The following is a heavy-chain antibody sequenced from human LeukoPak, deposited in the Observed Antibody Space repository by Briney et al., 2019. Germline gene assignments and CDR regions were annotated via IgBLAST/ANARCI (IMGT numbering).Heavy chain of an antibody. J-gene: IGHJ6*02. CDR1: GFTFSSYA. D-gene: IGHD3-22*01. CDR3: ARVGGGLVPDYYDSSGYYHIYYYYYGMDV. CDR2: ISYDGSNK. V-gene: IGHV3-30-3*01. Sequence: PGGSLRLSCAASGFTFSSYAMSWVRQAPGKGLEWVAVISYDGSNKYYADSVKGRFTISRDNSKNTPYLQMNSLRAEDTAVYYCARVGGGLVPDYYDSSGYYHIYYYYYGMDVWGQGTTVTVSS.